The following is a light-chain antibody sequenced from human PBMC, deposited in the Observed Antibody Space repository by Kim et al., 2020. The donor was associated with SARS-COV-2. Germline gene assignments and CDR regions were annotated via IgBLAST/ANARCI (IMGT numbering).Light chain of an antibody. CDR3: QQRSKWPYT. V-gene: IGKV3-11*01. Sequence: SLSPGERAALSCMASHSVSSYLTWYQQKPGQAPRLLIYDVSNRATGIPAKFSGSGSGTDFTLTISSLEPEDIAVYYCQQRSKWPYTFGRGTKLEI. J-gene: IGKJ2*01. CDR2: DVS. CDR1: HSVSSY.